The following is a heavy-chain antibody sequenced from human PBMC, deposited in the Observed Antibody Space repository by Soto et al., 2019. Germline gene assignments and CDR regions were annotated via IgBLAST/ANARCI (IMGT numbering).Heavy chain of an antibody. V-gene: IGHV1-2*04. J-gene: IGHJ6*02. Sequence: ASVKVSCKASGYSFTDYHIHWVRQAPGQGLEWLGRINPKSGGTSTAQKFQGWVTMTRDRSISTVYMELTRLRSDDTAVYFCARGHSTDCSNGVCSFFYNHEMNVWGQGTTVTVSS. D-gene: IGHD2-8*01. CDR2: INPKSGGT. CDR3: ARGHSTDCSNGVCSFFYNHEMNV. CDR1: GYSFTDYH.